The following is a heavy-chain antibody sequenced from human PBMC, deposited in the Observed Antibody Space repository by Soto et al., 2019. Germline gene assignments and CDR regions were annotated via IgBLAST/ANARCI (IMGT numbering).Heavy chain of an antibody. CDR2: IIPILGIT. D-gene: IGHD2-2*01. CDR1: GGTFSSYT. CDR3: AAVPGDFDC. J-gene: IGHJ4*02. Sequence: SVKVSCKASGGTFSSYTISWVRQAPGQGLEWMGRIIPILGITNYAQKFQGRVTITRDMSTSTAYMELSSLRSEDTAVYYCAAVPGDFDCWGQGTLVTVSS. V-gene: IGHV1-69*02.